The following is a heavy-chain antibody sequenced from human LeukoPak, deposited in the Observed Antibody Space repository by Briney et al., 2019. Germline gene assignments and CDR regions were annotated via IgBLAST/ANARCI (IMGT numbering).Heavy chain of an antibody. D-gene: IGHD3-3*01. CDR2: INHSGST. V-gene: IGHV4-34*01. J-gene: IGHJ4*02. CDR1: GGSISSYY. Sequence: SETLSLTCTVSGGSISSYYWSWIRQPPGKGLEWIGEINHSGSTNYNPSLKSRVTISVDTSKNQFSLKLSSVTAADTAVYYCATVYDFWSGLVNYWGQGTLVTVSS. CDR3: ATVYDFWSGLVNY.